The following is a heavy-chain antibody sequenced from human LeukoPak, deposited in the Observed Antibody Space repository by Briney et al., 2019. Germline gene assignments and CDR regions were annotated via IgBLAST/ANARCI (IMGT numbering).Heavy chain of an antibody. J-gene: IGHJ4*02. Sequence: GGSLRLSCAASGFSFSVYSMSWVRQAPGKGLEWVSGINGNGDSTFYRDSVRGRFAISRHNSKNTLYLQMNSLRAEDTAVYYCARDNWNYGFDYWGQGTLVTVSS. CDR1: GFSFSVYS. V-gene: IGHV3-23*01. D-gene: IGHD1-7*01. CDR3: ARDNWNYGFDY. CDR2: INGNGDST.